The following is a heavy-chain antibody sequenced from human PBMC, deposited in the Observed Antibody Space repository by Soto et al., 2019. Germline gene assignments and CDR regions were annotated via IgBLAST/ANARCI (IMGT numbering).Heavy chain of an antibody. J-gene: IGHJ4*02. CDR1: GYTFTGYG. CDR3: ASYNWNDVFFDY. D-gene: IGHD1-1*01. Sequence: ASVKVSCKASGYTFTGYGISWVRQAPGQGLEWMGWISAYNGNTNYAQKLQGRVTMTTDTSTSTAYMELRSLRSDDTAVYYCASYNWNDVFFDYWGQGTLVTVSS. V-gene: IGHV1-18*01. CDR2: ISAYNGNT.